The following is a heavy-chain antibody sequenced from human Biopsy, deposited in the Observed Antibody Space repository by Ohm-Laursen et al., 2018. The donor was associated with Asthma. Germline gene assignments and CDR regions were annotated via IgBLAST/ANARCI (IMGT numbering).Heavy chain of an antibody. Sequence: TLSLTYTVSGVSISSDYWSWIRQPPGKGLEWIGHIYYSGSTNYQPSLKSRVTISVDTSKNQFPLKLRSVTAADAAVYYCARGISRVTGLFDHFDSWGQGTLVTVSS. V-gene: IGHV4-59*01. J-gene: IGHJ4*02. D-gene: IGHD2-21*02. CDR2: IYYSGST. CDR3: ARGISRVTGLFDHFDS. CDR1: GVSISSDY.